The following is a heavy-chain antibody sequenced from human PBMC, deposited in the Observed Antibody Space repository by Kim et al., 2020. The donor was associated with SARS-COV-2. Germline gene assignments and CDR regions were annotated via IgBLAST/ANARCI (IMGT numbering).Heavy chain of an antibody. V-gene: IGHV4-34*01. CDR3: ARGGEDYCSSTSCYQGID. CDR2: INHSGST. J-gene: IGHJ4*01. D-gene: IGHD2-2*01. Sequence: SETLSLTCAVYGGSFSGYYWSWIRQPPGKGLEWIGEINHSGSTNYNPSLKSRVTISVDTSKNQFSLKLSSVTAADTAVYYCARGGEDYCSSTSCYQGID. CDR1: GGSFSGYY.